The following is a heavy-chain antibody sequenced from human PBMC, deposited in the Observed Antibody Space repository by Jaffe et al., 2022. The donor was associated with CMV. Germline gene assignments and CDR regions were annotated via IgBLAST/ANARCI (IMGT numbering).Heavy chain of an antibody. J-gene: IGHJ1*01. CDR1: GFTFSSYA. V-gene: IGHV3-23*01. D-gene: IGHD3-22*01. Sequence: EVQLLESGGGLVQPGGSLRLSCAASGFTFSSYAMSWVRQAPGKGLEWVSAISGSGGSTYYADSVKGRFTISRDNSKNTLYLQMNSLRAEDTAVYYCAKDLFNYYDSSGYQAQYFQHWGQGTLVTVSS. CDR2: ISGSGGST. CDR3: AKDLFNYYDSSGYQAQYFQH.